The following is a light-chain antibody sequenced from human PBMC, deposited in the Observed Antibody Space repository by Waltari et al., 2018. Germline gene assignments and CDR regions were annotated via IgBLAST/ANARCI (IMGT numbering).Light chain of an antibody. V-gene: IGKV3-15*01. CDR1: QSVTTN. Sequence: EVVMTQSPAILSVSPGERATLSCRASQSVTTNLAWYQQKPGQAPRLLIFGASTRATGVPARFSGSGSGTYFTLTISDLQSDDFAVYYCQQSDNWPPITFGQGTRLEIK. CDR3: QQSDNWPPIT. CDR2: GAS. J-gene: IGKJ5*01.